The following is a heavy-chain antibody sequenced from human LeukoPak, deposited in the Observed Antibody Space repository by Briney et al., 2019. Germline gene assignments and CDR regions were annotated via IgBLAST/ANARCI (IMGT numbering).Heavy chain of an antibody. CDR2: INNDGSRT. V-gene: IGHV3-74*01. J-gene: IGHJ4*02. D-gene: IGHD1-26*01. Sequence: GGSLRLSCAASGFTFRNYWRHWVRQAPGKGPVWVSHINNDGSRTDYADFVKGRFTISRDNAKNTLYLQMNSLRVDDTAIYYCARDLREWGQGTLVTVSS. CDR1: GFTFRNYW. CDR3: ARDLRE.